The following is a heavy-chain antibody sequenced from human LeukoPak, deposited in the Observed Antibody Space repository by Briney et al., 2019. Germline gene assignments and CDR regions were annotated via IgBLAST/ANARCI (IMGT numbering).Heavy chain of an antibody. Sequence: GGSLRLSCAASGFTFSNYAMSWVRQAPGKGLEWVSAISGSGGSKFYADSVKGRFTISRDNSKNTLYVQMNSLRAEDTAVYYCAKRTGDYFDYWGQGTLVTVS. J-gene: IGHJ4*02. CDR3: AKRTGDYFDY. D-gene: IGHD3/OR15-3a*01. CDR2: ISGSGGSK. V-gene: IGHV3-23*01. CDR1: GFTFSNYA.